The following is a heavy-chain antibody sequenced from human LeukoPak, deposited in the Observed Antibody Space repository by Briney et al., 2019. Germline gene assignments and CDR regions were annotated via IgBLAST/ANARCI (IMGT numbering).Heavy chain of an antibody. CDR2: IYSSGST. CDR1: GGSINSFY. CDR3: ARVPMTTVVYFHY. D-gene: IGHD4-23*01. Sequence: SETLSLTCTVSGGSINSFYWTWIRQPAGKGLEWIGRIYSSGSTNFNPSLKSRVTMSVDTSKNQFSLKLSSVTAADTAVYYCARVPMTTVVYFHYWGQETLVTVSS. V-gene: IGHV4-4*07. J-gene: IGHJ4*02.